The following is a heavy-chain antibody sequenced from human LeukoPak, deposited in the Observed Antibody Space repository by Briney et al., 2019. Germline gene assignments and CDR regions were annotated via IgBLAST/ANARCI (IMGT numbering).Heavy chain of an antibody. V-gene: IGHV3-7*01. CDR1: GVIFSNCW. CDR3: ARHRYYSLDY. CDR2: IKQDGSDE. J-gene: IGHJ4*02. D-gene: IGHD1-26*01. Sequence: PGGSLRLSCTASGVIFSNCWMTWVRQAPGKGLEWVANIKQDGSDEYCVDSVKGRFTISRDNAKNSLYLQMNSLRAEDTAVYYCARHRYYSLDYWGQGTLVTVSS.